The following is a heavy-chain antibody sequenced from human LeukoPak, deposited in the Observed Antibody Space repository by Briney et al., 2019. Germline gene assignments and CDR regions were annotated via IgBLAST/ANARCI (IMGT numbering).Heavy chain of an antibody. J-gene: IGHJ4*02. V-gene: IGHV4-34*01. Sequence: SETLSLTCAVYGGSFSGYYWSWIRQPPGKGLEWIGEINHSGSTNYNPSLKSRVTISVDTSKNQFSLKLSSVTAADTAVYYCARSVRGVIEYYFNSWGQGTLVTASS. CDR3: ARSVRGVIEYYFNS. CDR2: INHSGST. CDR1: GGSFSGYY. D-gene: IGHD3-10*01.